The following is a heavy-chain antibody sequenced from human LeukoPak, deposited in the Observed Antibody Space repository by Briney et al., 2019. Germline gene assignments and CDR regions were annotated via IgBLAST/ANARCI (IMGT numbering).Heavy chain of an antibody. J-gene: IGHJ4*02. CDR2: ISHSGGST. V-gene: IGHV3-23*01. CDR3: ATLPESEGY. CDR1: RYTFSSHA. Sequence: PGGSLRLSCAPSRYTFSSHAISSVRQAPGKGLEWVSAISHSGGSTYYADSVKGRFTISRDNSKNTLYLQMNSLRAEDTAVYYCATLPESEGYWGQGTLVTVSS.